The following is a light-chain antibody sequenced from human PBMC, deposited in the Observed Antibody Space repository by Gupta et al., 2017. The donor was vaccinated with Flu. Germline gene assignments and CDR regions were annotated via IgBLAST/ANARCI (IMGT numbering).Light chain of an antibody. CDR2: AAS. CDR1: QGISSY. CDR3: QQDYSYPRT. V-gene: IGKV1-8*01. J-gene: IGKJ1*01. Sequence: TGDRVTITCRASQGISSYLAWYQQKPGKAPKLLIYAASTLQSGVPSRFSGSVSGTDFTLTISCLQSEDFATYYCQQDYSYPRTFGEGTKVEIK.